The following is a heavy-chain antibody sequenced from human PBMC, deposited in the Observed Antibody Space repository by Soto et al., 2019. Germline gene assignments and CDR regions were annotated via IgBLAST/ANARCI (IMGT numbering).Heavy chain of an antibody. CDR3: AREKDYDFWSGYRAYGMDV. CDR1: GYTFTGYY. J-gene: IGHJ6*02. CDR2: INPNSGGT. V-gene: IGHV1-2*04. D-gene: IGHD3-3*01. Sequence: ASVKVSCKASGYTFTGYYMHWVRQAPGQGLEWMGWINPNSGGTNYAQKFQGWVTMTRDTSISTAYMELSRLRSDDTAVYYCAREKDYDFWSGYRAYGMDVWGQGTTVTVSS.